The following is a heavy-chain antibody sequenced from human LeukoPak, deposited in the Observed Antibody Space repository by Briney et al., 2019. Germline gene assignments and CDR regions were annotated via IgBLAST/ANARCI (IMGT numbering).Heavy chain of an antibody. J-gene: IGHJ3*02. V-gene: IGHV1-18*01. Sequence: APVKVSCKASGYSFTSYGFNWVRQAPGQGLEWMGWMSAYNGKTNYAHSLQGRVTVTADTSTSTAYMELRSLRSEDTAVYYCARGMGYSYGHPQGAFDIWGRGTMVTVSS. CDR3: ARGMGYSYGHPQGAFDI. CDR2: MSAYNGKT. CDR1: GYSFTSYG. D-gene: IGHD5-18*01.